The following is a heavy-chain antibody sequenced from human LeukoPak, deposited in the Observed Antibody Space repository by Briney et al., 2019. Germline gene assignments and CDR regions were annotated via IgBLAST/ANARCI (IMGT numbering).Heavy chain of an antibody. V-gene: IGHV1-69*04. D-gene: IGHD5-18*01. CDR3: ARAPDTDLMD. CDR1: GGTFSSYA. CDR2: IIPILGIA. J-gene: IGHJ4*02. Sequence: SVKVSCKASGGTFSSYAISWVRQAPGQGLEWMGRIIPILGIANYAQKFQGRVTITADKSTSTAYMELSSLRSEDAAVYYCARAPDTDLMDWGQGTLVTVSS.